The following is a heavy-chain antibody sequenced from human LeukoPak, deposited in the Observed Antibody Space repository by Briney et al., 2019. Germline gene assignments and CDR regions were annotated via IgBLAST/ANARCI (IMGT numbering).Heavy chain of an antibody. D-gene: IGHD3-3*01. J-gene: IGHJ5*02. V-gene: IGHV3-33*01. CDR1: GFTFSSYG. CDR3: ARDTRITIFGVVKAWFDP. Sequence: GMSLRLSCAASGFTFSSYGMHWVRQAPGKGLEWVAVIWYDGSNKYYADSVKGRFTISRDNSKNTLYLQMNSLRAEDTAVYYCARDTRITIFGVVKAWFDPWGQGTLVTVSS. CDR2: IWYDGSNK.